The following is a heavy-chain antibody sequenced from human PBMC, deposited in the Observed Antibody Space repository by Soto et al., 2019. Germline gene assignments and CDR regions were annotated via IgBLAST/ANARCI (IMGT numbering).Heavy chain of an antibody. CDR3: ARDGLAAAGTFDH. D-gene: IGHD6-13*01. CDR2: INAANGDT. CDR1: GYTFTSYA. J-gene: IGHJ4*02. Sequence: QVQVVQSGAEVKKPGASVKVSCKASGYTFTSYAMHWVRQAPGQRLEWMGWINAANGDTKYSQKFQDRVTITRDTAASTAYMEVSSLRSEDTAMYYCARDGLAAAGTFDHWGQGTLVTVSS. V-gene: IGHV1-3*01.